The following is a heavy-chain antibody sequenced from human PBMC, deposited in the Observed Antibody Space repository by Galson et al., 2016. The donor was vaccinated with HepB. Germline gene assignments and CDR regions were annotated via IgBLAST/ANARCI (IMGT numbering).Heavy chain of an antibody. CDR3: ARVHRYNWNDPWGCFDS. J-gene: IGHJ4*02. Sequence: GYTFNNYGVNWVRQAPGQGLEWMGWISTYSGDTYYAQKLQGRVTMTTDTSTSTAYMDLRRLRSDDTAVYYCARVHRYNWNDPWGCFDSWGQGTLVTVSS. CDR1: GYTFNNYG. D-gene: IGHD1-1*01. V-gene: IGHV1-18*01. CDR2: ISTYSGDT.